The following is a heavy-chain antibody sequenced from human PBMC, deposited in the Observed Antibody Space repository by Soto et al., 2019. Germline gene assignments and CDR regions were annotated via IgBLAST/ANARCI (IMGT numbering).Heavy chain of an antibody. CDR3: ASGQYCSGGSCSPYYYYYYYMDV. CDR1: GGTFSSYT. V-gene: IGHV1-69*02. Sequence: ASVKVSCKASGGTFSSYTISWVRQAPGQGLEWMGRIIPILGIANYAQKFQGRVTITADKSASTAYMELSSLRSEDTAVYYCASGQYCSGGSCSPYYYYYYYMDVWGKGTTVTVSS. D-gene: IGHD2-15*01. J-gene: IGHJ6*03. CDR2: IIPILGIA.